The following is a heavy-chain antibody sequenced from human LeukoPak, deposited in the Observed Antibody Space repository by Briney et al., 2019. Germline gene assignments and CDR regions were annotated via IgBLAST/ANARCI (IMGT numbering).Heavy chain of an antibody. CDR2: IYYSGST. CDR3: ASGVYYYDSSGYYYLVSPFDY. J-gene: IGHJ4*02. D-gene: IGHD3-22*01. V-gene: IGHV4-59*05. Sequence: PGGSLRLSCAASGFTFSSYSMNWVRQAPGKGLEWIGSIYYSGSTYYNPSLKSRVTISVDTSKNQFSLKLSSVTAADTAVYYCASGVYYYDSSGYYYLVSPFDYWGQGTLVTVSS. CDR1: GFTFSSYSMN.